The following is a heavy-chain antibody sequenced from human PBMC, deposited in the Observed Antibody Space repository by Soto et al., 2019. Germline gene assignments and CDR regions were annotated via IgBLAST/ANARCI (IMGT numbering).Heavy chain of an antibody. J-gene: IGHJ6*02. CDR2: IYSGGST. CDR3: ARDPYGNMDRGLDV. CDR1: GFSVSDNF. D-gene: IGHD2-8*01. V-gene: IGHV3-53*01. Sequence: GGSLRLSCAASGFSVSDNFMNWVRQAPGKGLEWVSIIYSGGSTFYADSVRGRFTISRDNSKNTLYLQMNSLRAEDTAVYYCARDPYGNMDRGLDVWGQGTSVTV.